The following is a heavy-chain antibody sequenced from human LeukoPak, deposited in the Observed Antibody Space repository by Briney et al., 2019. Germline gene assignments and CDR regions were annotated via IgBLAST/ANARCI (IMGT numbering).Heavy chain of an antibody. CDR3: ARVSSSREHAFDI. V-gene: IGHV3-48*03. J-gene: IGHJ3*02. CDR1: GFTFSSYE. Sequence: GGSLRLSCAASGFTFSSYEMNWVRQAPGKGLEWVSYISSSGSTIYYADSEKGRFTISRDNAKNSLYLQMNSLRAEDTAVYYCARVSSSREHAFDIWGQGTMVTVSS. CDR2: ISSSGSTI. D-gene: IGHD1-1*01.